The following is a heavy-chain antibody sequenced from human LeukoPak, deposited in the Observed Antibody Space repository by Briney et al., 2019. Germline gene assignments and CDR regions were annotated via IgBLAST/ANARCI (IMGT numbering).Heavy chain of an antibody. Sequence: PGRSLRLSCAASGFTFSSYWMHWVRQAPGKGLVWVSRITGDGSSTTYADSVKGRFTISRDNAKNTLYLQMNSLRAEDTAVYYCARDRGYVPDYWGQGTLVTVPS. CDR2: ITGDGSST. J-gene: IGHJ4*02. D-gene: IGHD5-12*01. V-gene: IGHV3-74*01. CDR3: ARDRGYVPDY. CDR1: GFTFSSYW.